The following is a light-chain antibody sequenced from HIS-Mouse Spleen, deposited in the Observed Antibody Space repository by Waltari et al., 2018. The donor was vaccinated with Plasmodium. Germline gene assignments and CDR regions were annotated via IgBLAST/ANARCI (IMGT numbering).Light chain of an antibody. CDR3: YSAADNNLV. CDR1: VLAKKS. Sequence: SYELTQPSSVSVSPGQTARITCSGDVLAKKSARWFQQKPGQAPVLVIYTDSERPSGTPERFSGSSSGTTVTLTISGAQVEDEADYYCYSAADNNLVFGGGTKLTVL. V-gene: IGLV3-27*01. CDR2: TDS. J-gene: IGLJ3*02.